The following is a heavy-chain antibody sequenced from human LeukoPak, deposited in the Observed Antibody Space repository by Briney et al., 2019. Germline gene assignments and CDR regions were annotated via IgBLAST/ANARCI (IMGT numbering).Heavy chain of an antibody. V-gene: IGHV1-2*02. D-gene: IGHD6-13*01. J-gene: IGHJ5*02. CDR3: ARYSSSWYGWFDP. Sequence: ASVKVSCEASGYTFTGYYMHWVRQAPGQGLEWMGWINPNSGGTNYAQKFQGRVTMTRDTSISTAYMELSRLRSDDTAVYYCARYSSSWYGWFDPWGQGTLVTVSS. CDR1: GYTFTGYY. CDR2: INPNSGGT.